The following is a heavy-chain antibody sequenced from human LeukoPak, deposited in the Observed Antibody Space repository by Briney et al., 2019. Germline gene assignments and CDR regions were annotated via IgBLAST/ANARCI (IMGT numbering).Heavy chain of an antibody. D-gene: IGHD2/OR15-2a*01. CDR3: ARRGNTGIDY. J-gene: IGHJ4*02. CDR1: GFTFSSYN. CDR2: ISSSNYI. V-gene: IGHV3-21*01. Sequence: GGSLRLSCAASGFTFSSYNMNWVRQALGKGLEWVSSISSSNYINYADSVKGRFTISRDNAKNSLYLQMNSLRAEDTAVYYCARRGNTGIDYWGQGTLVTVSS.